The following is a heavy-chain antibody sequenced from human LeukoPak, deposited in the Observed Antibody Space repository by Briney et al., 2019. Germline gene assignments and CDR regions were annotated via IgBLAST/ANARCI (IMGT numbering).Heavy chain of an antibody. V-gene: IGHV3-33*01. CDR2: IWYDGSNK. CDR1: GFTFSSYG. Sequence: GGSLRLSCAASGFTFSSYGMHCVRQAPGKGLEWVAVIWYDGSNKYYADSVKGRFTISRDNSKNTLYLQMNSLRAEDTAVYYCARDGGSPYYFDYWGQGTLVTVSS. J-gene: IGHJ4*02. D-gene: IGHD3-3*01. CDR3: ARDGGSPYYFDY.